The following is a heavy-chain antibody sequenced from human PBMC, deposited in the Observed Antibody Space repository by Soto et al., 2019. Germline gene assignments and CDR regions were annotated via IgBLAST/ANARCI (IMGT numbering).Heavy chain of an antibody. D-gene: IGHD6-19*01. CDR2: IYYSGST. J-gene: IGHJ5*02. CDR1: GGSISSYY. V-gene: IGHV4-59*01. Sequence: QVQLQESGPGLVKPSETLSLTCTVSGGSISSYYWSWIRQPPGKGLEWIGYIYYSGSTNYNPSLKSRVTISVDTFKNQFSLKLSSVTAADTAVYYCAREIAVADNWFDPWGQGTLVTVSS. CDR3: AREIAVADNWFDP.